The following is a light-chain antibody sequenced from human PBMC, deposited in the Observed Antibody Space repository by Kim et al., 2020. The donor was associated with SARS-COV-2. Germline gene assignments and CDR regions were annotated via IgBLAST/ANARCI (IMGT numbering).Light chain of an antibody. J-gene: IGKJ1*01. CDR2: DAF. CDR1: QSVGSS. V-gene: IGKV3-11*01. Sequence: IVLTQSPGTLSLSPGERATLSCRPSQSVGSSFAWYQQKPGQAPRLLIYDAFSRATGIPARFSGSGSGTDFTLTISSLEPEDFAVYYCQQRGNWPLTFGQGTKVDIK. CDR3: QQRGNWPLT.